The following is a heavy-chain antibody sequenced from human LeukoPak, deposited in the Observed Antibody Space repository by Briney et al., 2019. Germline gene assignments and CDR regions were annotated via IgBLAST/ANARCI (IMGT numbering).Heavy chain of an antibody. V-gene: IGHV3-53*01. Sequence: GGSLRLSCAASGFTVSSYYMDWVRQAPGKELEWVSVIYTGGGRYYAGSVRGRFTISRDTSKNMVFLQMNSLRVEDTAVYYCARGIDYWGRGTLVTASS. CDR2: IYTGGGR. CDR3: ARGIDY. CDR1: GFTVSSYY. J-gene: IGHJ4*02.